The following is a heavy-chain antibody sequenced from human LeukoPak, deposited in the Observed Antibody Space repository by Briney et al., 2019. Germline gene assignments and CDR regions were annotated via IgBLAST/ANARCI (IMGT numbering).Heavy chain of an antibody. V-gene: IGHV1-46*01. CDR1: GYTFTTYY. J-gene: IGHJ6*02. D-gene: IGHD2-21*02. CDR2: INPSGGDT. Sequence: GASVKVSCKASGYTFTTYYIHWVRQAPGRGLEWMGIINPSGGDTSYAQKYQGRVTVTRDTSTSAVYMELSSPRSEDTAVYYCAALYCGGDCSQVMQEGDYGMDVWGQGTTVTVSS. CDR3: AALYCGGDCSQVMQEGDYGMDV.